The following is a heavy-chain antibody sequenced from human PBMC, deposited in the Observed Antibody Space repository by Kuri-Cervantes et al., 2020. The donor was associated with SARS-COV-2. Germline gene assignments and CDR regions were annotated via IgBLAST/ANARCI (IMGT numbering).Heavy chain of an antibody. J-gene: IGHJ5*02. CDR1: GGSISSGSYY. CDR3: ASEDSSGYFEWFDP. V-gene: IGHV4-61*09. CDR2: IYTSGSI. D-gene: IGHD3-22*01. Sequence: SETLSLTCTVSGGSISSGSYYWSWIRQPAGKGLEWIGYIYTSGSINYNPSLKSRVTISVDTSKNQFSLKLSSVTAADTAVYYCASEDSSGYFEWFDPWGQGTLVTVSS.